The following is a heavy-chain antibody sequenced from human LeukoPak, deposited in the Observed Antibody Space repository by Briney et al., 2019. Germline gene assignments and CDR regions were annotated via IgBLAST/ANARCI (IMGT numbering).Heavy chain of an antibody. CDR1: GDSVSSSNDA. D-gene: IGHD1/OR15-1a*01. Sequence: SQTLSLTCAISGDSVSSSNDAWNWIRQSPSRGLEWLGRTYYRSCDYALSVKSRMTINADTSKNQVSLQLSSVTPEDTAVYYCARGRNNAFDIWGQGTMVTVSS. J-gene: IGHJ3*02. V-gene: IGHV6-1*01. CDR3: ARGRNNAFDI. CDR2: TYYRSC.